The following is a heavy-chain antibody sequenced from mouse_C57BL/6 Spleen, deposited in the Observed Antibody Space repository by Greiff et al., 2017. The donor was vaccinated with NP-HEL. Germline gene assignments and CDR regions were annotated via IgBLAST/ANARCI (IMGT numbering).Heavy chain of an antibody. CDR2: IWSGGST. Sequence: VMLVESGPGLVQPSQSLSITCTVSGFSLTSYGVHWVRQSPGKGLEWLGVIWSGGSTDYNAAFISRLSISKDNSKSQVFFKMNSLQADDTAIYYCARSGTTVVAPFAYWGQGTLVTVSA. V-gene: IGHV2-2*01. CDR1: GFSLTSYG. CDR3: ARSGTTVVAPFAY. J-gene: IGHJ3*01. D-gene: IGHD1-1*01.